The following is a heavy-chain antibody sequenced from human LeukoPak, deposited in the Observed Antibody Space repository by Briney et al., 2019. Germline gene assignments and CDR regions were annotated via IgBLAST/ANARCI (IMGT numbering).Heavy chain of an antibody. V-gene: IGHV3-11*01. Sequence: NTGGSLRLSCAASGFTFSDYYMTWIRQAPGKGLEWVSYISSSGTTIYYADSVKGRFTISRDNAKNSLYLQMNSLRAEDTALYYCARQTVVVPAATSYYDFWSGYYVGAFDIWGQGTMVTVSS. CDR1: GFTFSDYY. J-gene: IGHJ3*02. D-gene: IGHD3-3*01. CDR3: ARQTVVVPAATSYYDFWSGYYVGAFDI. CDR2: ISSSGTTI.